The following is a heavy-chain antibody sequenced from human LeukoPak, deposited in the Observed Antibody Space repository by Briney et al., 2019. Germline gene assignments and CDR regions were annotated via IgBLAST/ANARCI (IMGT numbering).Heavy chain of an antibody. CDR3: ARNPPITTPGNCSGGNCPQPQFDY. J-gene: IGHJ4*02. CDR1: GDSISSDYY. V-gene: IGHV4-38-2*01. Sequence: SDTMSLTCAVSGDSISSDYYWAWIRQSPGKGLEWIGNIFHSGSTYYNPSLRSRVTKSVDMSKNQFSLTLNSVTAADTAVYYCARNPPITTPGNCSGGNCPQPQFDYWGQGTLVTVSS. CDR2: IFHSGST. D-gene: IGHD2-15*01.